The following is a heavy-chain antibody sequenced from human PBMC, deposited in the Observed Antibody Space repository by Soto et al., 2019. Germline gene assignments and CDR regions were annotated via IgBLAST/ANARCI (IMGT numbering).Heavy chain of an antibody. D-gene: IGHD3-10*01. CDR3: GRGRSGQLVVFY. V-gene: IGHV1-2*02. Sequence: ASVKVSCKASGYTFTGHYIHWVRQAPGQGPEWMGEIGPASGDTRYAQKFQGRVTMTRDTSITTVYMELNNLSPDDTAVYYCGRGRSGQLVVFYWGQGTPVTVS. CDR1: GYTFTGHY. J-gene: IGHJ4*02. CDR2: IGPASGDT.